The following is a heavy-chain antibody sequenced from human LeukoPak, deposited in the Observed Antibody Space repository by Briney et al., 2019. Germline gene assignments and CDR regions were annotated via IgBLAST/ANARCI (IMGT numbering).Heavy chain of an antibody. CDR1: GGSFSGYY. D-gene: IGHD4-23*01. J-gene: IGHJ5*02. Sequence: SETLSLTCAVYGGSFSGYYWSWIRQPPGKGLEWIGEINHSGSTNYNPSLKSRVTISVDTSKNQFSLKLSSVTAADTAVYYCARACGTNYGGNESPWPHLCESKNWLDPWGQGTLVTISS. V-gene: IGHV4-34*01. CDR3: ARACGTNYGGNESPWPHLCESKNWLDP. CDR2: INHSGST.